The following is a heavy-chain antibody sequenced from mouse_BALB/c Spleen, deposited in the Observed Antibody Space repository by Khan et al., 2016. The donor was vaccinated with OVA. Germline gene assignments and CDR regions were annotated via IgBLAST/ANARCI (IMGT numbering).Heavy chain of an antibody. Sequence: QVRLQQSGTELARPGASVKLSCKASGYIFIDYNINWVKQRTGQGLEWIGEISPGSGNTYYNEKFKGKATLTADKSSSTAYMQLSSLTSEDSAVYCCAREWGSWFPYWGQGTLSTVSA. CDR3: AREWGSWFPY. D-gene: IGHD1-3*01. V-gene: IGHV1-77*01. CDR1: GYIFIDYN. J-gene: IGHJ3*01. CDR2: ISPGSGNT.